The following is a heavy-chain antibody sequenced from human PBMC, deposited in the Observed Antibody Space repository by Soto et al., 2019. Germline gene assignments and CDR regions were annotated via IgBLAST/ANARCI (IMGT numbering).Heavy chain of an antibody. CDR2: INTNTGNP. J-gene: IGHJ4*02. CDR3: ARDLASYGDYQTDVAFDY. Sequence: QVQLVQSGSELKKPGASVKVSCKASGYTFTSYAMNWVRQAPGQGLEWMGWINTNTGNPTYAQGFTGRFVSSLDTAVSTAYLQSCRLMAEDTAVYYCARDLASYGDYQTDVAFDYWGPGTPVTVSS. V-gene: IGHV7-4-1*01. CDR1: GYTFTSYA. D-gene: IGHD4-17*01.